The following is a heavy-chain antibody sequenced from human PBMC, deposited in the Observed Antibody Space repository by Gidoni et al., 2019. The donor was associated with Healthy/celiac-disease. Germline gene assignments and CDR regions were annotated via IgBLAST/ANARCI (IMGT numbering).Heavy chain of an antibody. Sequence: QVQLQESGSGLAKPSGTLSLTCAVSGGSISSSSWWSWVRQPPGKGREWSGEVYHSGSTNYNPSLKSRVTISVDKSKNQFSLKLSSVAAADTDVYYCARNGDYVWFDPWGQGTLVTVSS. CDR1: GGSISSSSW. V-gene: IGHV4-4*02. CDR2: VYHSGST. D-gene: IGHD4-17*01. J-gene: IGHJ5*02. CDR3: ARNGDYVWFDP.